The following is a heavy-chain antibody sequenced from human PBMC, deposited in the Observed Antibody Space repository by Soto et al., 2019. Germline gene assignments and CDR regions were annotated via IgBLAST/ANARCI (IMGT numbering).Heavy chain of an antibody. CDR3: AKRLFAVVVVGGYDI. CDR1: GITSSSYA. D-gene: IGHD3-3*01. CDR2: ISGNGGSS. V-gene: IGHV3-23*01. J-gene: IGHJ3*02. Sequence: VQLLESGGGLVQPGGSLRLSCVASGITSSSYAMGWVRQAPGRGLEWVSGISGNGGSSYYAGAVKGRFTISRDNSKNTLYLQMNSLTVEDTAVYYCAKRLFAVVVVGGYDIWGQGTMVTVSS.